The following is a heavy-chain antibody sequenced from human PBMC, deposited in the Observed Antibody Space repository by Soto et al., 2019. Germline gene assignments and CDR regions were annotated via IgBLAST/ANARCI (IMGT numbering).Heavy chain of an antibody. CDR2: IYYSGST. D-gene: IGHD2-2*01. J-gene: IGHJ6*02. Sequence: QVQLQESGPGLVKPSETLSLTCTVSGGSVSSGSYYWSWIRQPPGKGLEWIGYIYYSGSTNYNPSLKSRVTISVDTSKNQFSLKLSSVTAADTAVYYCARDRCSSTSCFDYYYYGMDGWGQGTTVTVSS. CDR1: GGSVSSGSYY. CDR3: ARDRCSSTSCFDYYYYGMDG. V-gene: IGHV4-61*01.